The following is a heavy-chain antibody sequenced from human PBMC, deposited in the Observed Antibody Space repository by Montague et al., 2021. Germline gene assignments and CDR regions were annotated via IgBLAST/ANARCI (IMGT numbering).Heavy chain of an antibody. CDR3: ARSGGYCSGGRCETFDY. CDR2: NYDSGSN. V-gene: IGHV4-31*03. Sequence: TLSLTCSVSGGSISSGGFYWSWIPPHPGKGPEWDGSNYDSGSNNYNPSLKSRLTLSRDTSNNQVSLRLTSVTAADTAVYYCARSGGYCSGGRCETFDYWGQGTLVTVSS. CDR1: GGSISSGGFY. J-gene: IGHJ4*02. D-gene: IGHD2-15*01.